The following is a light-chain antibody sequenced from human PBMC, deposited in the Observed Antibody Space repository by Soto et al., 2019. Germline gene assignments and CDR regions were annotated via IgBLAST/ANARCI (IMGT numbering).Light chain of an antibody. CDR1: QSLLHSNGYNY. V-gene: IGKV2-28*01. Sequence: DIVMTQSPLSLPLTPGEPASISCRSSQSLLHSNGYNYLDWYLQKPGQSPQLLIYLGSNRASGVPDRFSGSGSGTDFTLKISRVEAEDVGVYYCMQALQTPQLTFGGGTKVDLK. CDR3: MQALQTPQLT. J-gene: IGKJ4*01. CDR2: LGS.